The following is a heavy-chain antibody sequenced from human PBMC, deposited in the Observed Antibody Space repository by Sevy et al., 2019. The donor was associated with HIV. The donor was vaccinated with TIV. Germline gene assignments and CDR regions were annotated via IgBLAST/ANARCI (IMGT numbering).Heavy chain of an antibody. CDR2: ISGSGGST. J-gene: IGHJ3*02. D-gene: IGHD2-21*01. Sequence: GGSLRLSCAASGFTFSSYAMSWVRQAPGKGLEWVSIISGSGGSTYYASSVKGPFTISRDNSKNTLHLQMNSLRAEDTAVYYCAKLYCGGDCYGRGSGNDAFDIWGQGTMVTVSS. V-gene: IGHV3-23*01. CDR3: AKLYCGGDCYGRGSGNDAFDI. CDR1: GFTFSSYA.